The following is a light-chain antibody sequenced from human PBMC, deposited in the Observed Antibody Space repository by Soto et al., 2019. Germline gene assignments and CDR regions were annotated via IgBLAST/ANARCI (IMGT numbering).Light chain of an antibody. CDR1: SSDIGGFNY. Sequence: QSALTQPASASGSPGQSITISCTGTSSDIGGFNYVSWYQQHPGTAPKLIIYEVSSRPSGIPNRFSGSKSGNTASLTISGLQAEDEADYYCSSYTASSTRGVFGGGTKLTVL. CDR3: SSYTASSTRGV. V-gene: IGLV2-14*01. J-gene: IGLJ3*02. CDR2: EVS.